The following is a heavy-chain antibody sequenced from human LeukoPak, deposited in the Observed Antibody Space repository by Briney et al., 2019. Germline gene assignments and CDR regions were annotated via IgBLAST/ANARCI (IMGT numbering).Heavy chain of an antibody. CDR3: GKDQYGDIAPIDC. CDR1: GFIHSIYA. V-gene: IGHV3-23*01. Sequence: GGSLRLSCAASGFIHSIYAMSWVRQARGKGLEWVTGMRGCGGSTYCAVCVKGRFTISRENSKDTLYLQVNTVRAEDTAVYYCGKDQYGDIAPIDCGGGGTLVTVSS. D-gene: IGHD2-21*02. J-gene: IGHJ4*02. CDR2: MRGCGGST.